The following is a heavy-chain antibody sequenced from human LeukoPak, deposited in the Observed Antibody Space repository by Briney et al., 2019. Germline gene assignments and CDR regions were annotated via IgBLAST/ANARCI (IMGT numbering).Heavy chain of an antibody. V-gene: IGHV3-7*01. CDR1: GFTFSSCW. CDR3: AREQQLFY. CDR2: IKQDGSEK. D-gene: IGHD6-13*01. Sequence: PGGSLRLSCAASGFTFSSCWMSWVRQAPGKGLEWVASIKQDGSEKYYVDSVKGRFTISRDNAKNSLYLQMNSLRAEDTAVYYCAREQQLFYWGQGTLVTVSS. J-gene: IGHJ4*02.